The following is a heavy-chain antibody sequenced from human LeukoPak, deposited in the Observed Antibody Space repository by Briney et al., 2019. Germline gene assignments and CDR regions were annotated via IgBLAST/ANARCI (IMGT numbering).Heavy chain of an antibody. CDR3: ARETYCGGDCYSGFDY. V-gene: IGHV3-66*01. D-gene: IGHD2-21*02. J-gene: IGHJ4*02. CDR1: GFTVSSNY. CDR2: IYSGGST. Sequence: QPGGSLRLSCAASGFTVSSNYMSWVRQAPGKGLEWVSVIYSGGSTYYADSVKGRFTISRDNSKNTLYLRMNSLRAEDTAVYYCARETYCGGDCYSGFDYWGQGTLVTVSS.